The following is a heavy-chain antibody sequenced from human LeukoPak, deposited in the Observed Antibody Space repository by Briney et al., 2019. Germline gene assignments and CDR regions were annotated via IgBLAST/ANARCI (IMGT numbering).Heavy chain of an antibody. V-gene: IGHV3-74*01. CDR1: GFTFSSHW. CDR3: ARALGY. CDR2: INSDGSGT. Sequence: GGSLRLSCAASGFTFSSHWMHWVRQAPGKGLVWVSHINSDGSGTSYADSVKGRFTISRDNAKITLYLQMNSLRAEDTAIYYCARALGYWGQGTLVTVSS. J-gene: IGHJ4*02.